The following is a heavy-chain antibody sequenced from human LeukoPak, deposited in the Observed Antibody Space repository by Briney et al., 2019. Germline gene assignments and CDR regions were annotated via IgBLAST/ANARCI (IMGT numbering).Heavy chain of an antibody. CDR2: ISSSSSYI. CDR3: ARGHWGLDY. D-gene: IGHD7-27*01. CDR1: GFTFNTYN. V-gene: IGHV3-21*04. J-gene: IGHJ4*02. Sequence: GGSLRLSCAGSGFTFNTYNMNWVRQAPGKGLEWVSPISSSSSYIYYADSVKGRFTISRDNAKNSLYLQMNSLRAEDTAVYYCARGHWGLDYWGRGTLVTVSS.